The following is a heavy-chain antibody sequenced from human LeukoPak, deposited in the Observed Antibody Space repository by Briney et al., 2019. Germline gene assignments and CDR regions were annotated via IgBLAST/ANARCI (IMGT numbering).Heavy chain of an antibody. Sequence: SGTLSLTCAVSGVSISSSNWWSWVRQPPGKGLEWIGEIYHSGSTNYNPSLKSRVTISVDKSKNQFSLKLSSVTAADTAVYYCRSDSSGYYYPSRAFDIWGQGTMVTVSS. CDR2: IYHSGST. J-gene: IGHJ3*02. V-gene: IGHV4-4*02. CDR1: GVSISSSNW. CDR3: RSDSSGYYYPSRAFDI. D-gene: IGHD3-22*01.